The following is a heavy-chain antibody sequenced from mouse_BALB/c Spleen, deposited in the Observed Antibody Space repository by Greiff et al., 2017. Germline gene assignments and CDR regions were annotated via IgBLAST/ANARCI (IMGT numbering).Heavy chain of an antibody. J-gene: IGHJ3*01. D-gene: IGHD2-1*01. CDR2: IRLKSNNYAT. V-gene: IGHV6-6*02. CDR3: TRDYGNYAY. Sequence: EVKLQESGGGLVQPGGSMKLSCVASGFTFSNYWMNWVRQSPEKGLEWVAEIRLKSNNYATHYAESVKGRFTISRDDSKSSVYLQMNNLRAEDTGIYYCTRDYGNYAYWGQGTLVTVSA. CDR1: GFTFSNYW.